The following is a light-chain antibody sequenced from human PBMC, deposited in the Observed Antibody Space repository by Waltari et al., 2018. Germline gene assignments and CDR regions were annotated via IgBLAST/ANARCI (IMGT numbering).Light chain of an antibody. CDR2: AAS. CDR3: QQRSNWPWT. J-gene: IGKJ1*01. CDR1: KSVSNN. V-gene: IGKV3-15*01. Sequence: EVVMTQSPATLSLSPGERATLSCRASKSVSNNLAWYQQKPGQAPRLLIYAASTRATGIPARFSGSGSGTEFSLTISSLQSEDFAVYYCQQRSNWPWTFGQGTKVEIK.